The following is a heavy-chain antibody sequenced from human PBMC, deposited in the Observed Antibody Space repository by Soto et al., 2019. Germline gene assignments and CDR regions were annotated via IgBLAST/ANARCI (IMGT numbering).Heavy chain of an antibody. D-gene: IGHD2-8*01. V-gene: IGHV3-72*01. Sequence: HPGGSLRLSCAASGFTFSDHYMEWVRQAPGKGLEWVGRIRNKANGFTTEYAASVRGRFTISRDDSKNLVYLQMNSLKTEDTAVYYCTRRRTSMDYFEYWGRGTLVTVSS. J-gene: IGHJ4*02. CDR2: IRNKANGFTT. CDR3: TRRRTSMDYFEY. CDR1: GFTFSDHY.